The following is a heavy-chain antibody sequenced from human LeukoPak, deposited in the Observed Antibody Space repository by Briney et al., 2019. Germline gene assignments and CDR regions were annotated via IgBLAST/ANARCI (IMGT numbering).Heavy chain of an antibody. D-gene: IGHD3-22*01. CDR2: ISGSGGST. CDR1: GFTFSSYT. Sequence: WGSLTLSCTASGFTFSSYTLSWVRQAPGKGLEWVSAISGSGGSTYYADSVKGRFTISRDNSKNTMYLQMNSLRAEDTAMYYCASAPLSYDSSGFGRAFDIWGQGTMVTVSS. CDR3: ASAPLSYDSSGFGRAFDI. V-gene: IGHV3-23*01. J-gene: IGHJ3*02.